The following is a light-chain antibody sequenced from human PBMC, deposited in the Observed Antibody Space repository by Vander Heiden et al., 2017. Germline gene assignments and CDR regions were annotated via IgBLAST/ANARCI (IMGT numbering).Light chain of an antibody. CDR2: EVN. J-gene: IGLJ3*02. CDR3: ESYAGSNTWV. CDR1: SSDVGGYKF. Sequence: QSALTQPPSASGPPGQSVTISCTGPSSDVGGYKFVSWYQQHPGKAPKLMISEVNKRPSGVPDRFSGSKSGNTASLTVSRLQAEDEADYYCESYAGSNTWVFGGGTKLTVL. V-gene: IGLV2-8*01.